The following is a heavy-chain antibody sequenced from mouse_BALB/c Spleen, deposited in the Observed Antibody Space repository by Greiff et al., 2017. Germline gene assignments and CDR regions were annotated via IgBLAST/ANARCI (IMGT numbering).Heavy chain of an antibody. D-gene: IGHD1-1*01. Sequence: VQLKESGAELVKPGASVKLSCTASGFNIKDTYMHWVKQRPEQGLEWIGRIDPANGNTKYDPKFQGKATITADTSSNTAYLQLSSLTSEDTAVYYCAGGNYGSSLFYWGQGTSVTVSS. V-gene: IGHV14-3*02. CDR2: IDPANGNT. CDR3: AGGNYGSSLFY. J-gene: IGHJ4*01. CDR1: GFNIKDTY.